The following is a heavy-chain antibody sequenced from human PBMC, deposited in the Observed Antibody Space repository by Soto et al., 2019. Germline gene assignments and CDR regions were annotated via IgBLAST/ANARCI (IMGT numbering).Heavy chain of an antibody. V-gene: IGHV3-23*01. D-gene: IGHD3-3*01. CDR1: GFTFSSYT. J-gene: IGHJ6*02. CDR2: ISGSGGST. Sequence: GGSLRLSCAASGFTFSSYTMNWVRQAPGKGLEWVSHISGSGGSTYYADSVKGRFTISRDNSKNTLYLQMNSLRAEDTAVYYCAKGSRDFWSGYRASFYYYGMDVWGQGTTVTVSS. CDR3: AKGSRDFWSGYRASFYYYGMDV.